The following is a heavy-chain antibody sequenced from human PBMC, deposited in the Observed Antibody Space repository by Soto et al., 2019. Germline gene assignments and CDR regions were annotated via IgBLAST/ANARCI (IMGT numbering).Heavy chain of an antibody. V-gene: IGHV3-30*18. CDR3: AKTNPHFDR. J-gene: IGHJ4*02. CDR2: ISYDGSSI. Sequence: GGSLRLSCAASGFTFSTEGMHWVRQAPGKGLEWVAMISYDGSSIFHADSVKGRFTVSRDNSKSILYLQMNSLRPEDTAVYYCAKTNPHFDRWGQGTLVTVSS. CDR1: GFTFSTEG.